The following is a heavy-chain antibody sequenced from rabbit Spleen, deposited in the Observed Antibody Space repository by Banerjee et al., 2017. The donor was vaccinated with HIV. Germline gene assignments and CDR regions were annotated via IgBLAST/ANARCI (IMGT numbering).Heavy chain of an antibody. CDR2: IYAAKGST. D-gene: IGHD4-1*01. J-gene: IGHJ4*01. V-gene: IGHV1S7*01. CDR1: GFSFSSSSY. CDR3: ARDAAGREDFNL. Sequence: HLKESGGGLVQPGGSLKLSCTASGFSFSSSSYMCWVRQAPGKGLEWIGIIYAAKGSTDYASWVNGRFTISSDNAQSTVDLKMTSLTAADTATYFCARDAAGREDFNLWGQGTLVTVS.